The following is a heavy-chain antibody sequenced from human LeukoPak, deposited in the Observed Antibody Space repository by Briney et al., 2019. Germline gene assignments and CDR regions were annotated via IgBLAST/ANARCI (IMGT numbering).Heavy chain of an antibody. V-gene: IGHV4-39*01. D-gene: IGHD5-18*01. CDR1: GVSIRGSTYY. Sequence: PSETLSLTCAASGVSIRGSTYYWGWLRQSPGKGLEWIGTIYFTGTTFYNPTLKSRVSISVDTSRNQFSLRLNSLTAADTAVYYCARHITQGYSYGRPTYYFDYWGQGTLVTVSS. CDR2: IYFTGTT. J-gene: IGHJ4*02. CDR3: ARHITQGYSYGRPTYYFDY.